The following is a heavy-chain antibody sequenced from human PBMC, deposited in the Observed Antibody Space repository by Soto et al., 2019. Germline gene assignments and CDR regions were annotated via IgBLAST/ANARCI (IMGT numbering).Heavy chain of an antibody. V-gene: IGHV3-30-3*01. CDR3: ARDLYCTNGVCFNDAFDI. D-gene: IGHD2-8*01. CDR2: ISYDGSNK. Sequence: PGGSLRLSCAASGFTFSSYAMHWVRQAPGKGLEWVAVISYDGSNKYYADSVKGRFTISRDNSKNTLYLQMNSLRAEDTAVYYCARDLYCTNGVCFNDAFDIWGQGTMVTVSS. CDR1: GFTFSSYA. J-gene: IGHJ3*02.